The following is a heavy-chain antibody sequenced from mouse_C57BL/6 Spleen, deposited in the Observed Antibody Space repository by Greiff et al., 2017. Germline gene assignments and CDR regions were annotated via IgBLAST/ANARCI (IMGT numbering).Heavy chain of an antibody. CDR1: GFSLTSYG. CDR2: IWSGGST. D-gene: IGHD4-1*01. Sequence: QVHVKQSGPGLVQPSQSLSITCTVSGFSLTSYGVHWVRQSPGKGLEWLGVIWSGGSTDYNAAFISRLSISKDNSKSQVFFKMNSLQADDTAIYYCARKWNWDDYAMDYWGQGTSVTVSS. J-gene: IGHJ4*01. V-gene: IGHV2-2*01. CDR3: ARKWNWDDYAMDY.